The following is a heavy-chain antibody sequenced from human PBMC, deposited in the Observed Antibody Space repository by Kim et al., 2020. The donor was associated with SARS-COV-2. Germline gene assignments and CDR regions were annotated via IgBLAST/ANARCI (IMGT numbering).Heavy chain of an antibody. CDR2: VSTSGST. Sequence: SETLSLTCTVSGVSISSGVSYWTWIRQPAGKGLEWIGRVSTSGSTDYNPSLKSRVPISVDTSKTQFSLKVNSVSAADTAVYYGARERGGDYQDHWGQGTLVTVSS. CDR3: ARERGGDYQDH. V-gene: IGHV4-61*02. J-gene: IGHJ4*02. D-gene: IGHD2-21*02. CDR1: GVSISSGVSY.